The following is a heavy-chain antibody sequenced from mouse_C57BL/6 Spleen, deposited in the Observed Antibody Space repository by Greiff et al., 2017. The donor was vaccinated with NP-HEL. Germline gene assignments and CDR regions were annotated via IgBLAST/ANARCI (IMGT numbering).Heavy chain of an antibody. CDR1: GFTFSSYA. J-gene: IGHJ1*03. CDR2: ISDGGSYT. V-gene: IGHV5-4*03. Sequence: EVKLVESGGGLVKPGGSLKLSCAASGFTFSSYAMSWVRQTPEKRLEWVANISDGGSYTYYPDNVKGRFTISRDNAKNNRYLQMSHLKAEYTAMYYLARNKYYERWYFDFWGTVTTVSVSS. D-gene: IGHD2-4*01. CDR3: ARNKYYERWYFDF.